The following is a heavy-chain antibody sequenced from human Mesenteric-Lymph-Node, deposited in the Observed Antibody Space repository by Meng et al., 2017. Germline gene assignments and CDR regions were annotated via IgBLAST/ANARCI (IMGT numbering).Heavy chain of an antibody. V-gene: IGHV1-2*02. Sequence: ASVKVFCKASGYTFTGYYMHWVRQAPGQGLEWMGWINPNSGGTNYAQKFQGRVTMTRDTSISTAYMELSRLRSEDTAVYYCARRGKQWLVASGGYYYGMDVWGQGTTVTVSS. D-gene: IGHD6-19*01. CDR3: ARRGKQWLVASGGYYYGMDV. CDR2: INPNSGGT. CDR1: GYTFTGYY. J-gene: IGHJ6*02.